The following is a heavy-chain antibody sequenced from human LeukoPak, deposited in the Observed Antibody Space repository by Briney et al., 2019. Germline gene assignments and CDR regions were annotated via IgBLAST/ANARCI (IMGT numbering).Heavy chain of an antibody. D-gene: IGHD5-18*01. CDR1: GDSISSYY. Sequence: PSEPLSHTCTVSGDSISSYYWSWIRQPPGKGLEWIGYIYYSGSTNYNPSLKSRVTISVDTSKKQFSLKLGSETAADTAVYYCAREGYIYGTDYWGQGTLVTVSS. CDR3: AREGYIYGTDY. V-gene: IGHV4-59*01. J-gene: IGHJ4*02. CDR2: IYYSGST.